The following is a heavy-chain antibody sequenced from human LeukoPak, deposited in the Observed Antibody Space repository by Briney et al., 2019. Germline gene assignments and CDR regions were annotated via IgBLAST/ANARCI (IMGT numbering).Heavy chain of an antibody. CDR2: IYTSGST. D-gene: IGHD6-13*01. CDR3: ARESYSSSWYLN. J-gene: IGHJ4*02. Sequence: PSESLSLTCTVSGGSISSGSYYWSWIRQPAGKGLEWIGRIYTSGSTNYNPSLKSRVTISVDTSKNQFSLKLSSVTAADTAVYYCARESYSSSWYLNWGQGTLVTVSS. CDR1: GGSISSGSYY. V-gene: IGHV4-61*02.